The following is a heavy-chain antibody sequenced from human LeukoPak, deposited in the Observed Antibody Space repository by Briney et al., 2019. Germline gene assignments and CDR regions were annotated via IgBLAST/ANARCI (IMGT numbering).Heavy chain of an antibody. CDR3: ARENYYDSSGNNWFDP. D-gene: IGHD3-22*01. CDR2: ISSSGDST. CDR1: GFTFSSYA. J-gene: IGHJ5*02. V-gene: IGHV3-23*01. Sequence: GGSLRLSCAASGFTFSSYALIWVRQAPGKGLEWVSGISSSGDSTYYADSVKGRFTISRDNSKNTLYLQMNSLRAEDTAVYYCARENYYDSSGNNWFDPWGQGTLVTVSS.